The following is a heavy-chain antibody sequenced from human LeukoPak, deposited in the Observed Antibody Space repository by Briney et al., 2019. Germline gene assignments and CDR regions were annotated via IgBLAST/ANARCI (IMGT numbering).Heavy chain of an antibody. J-gene: IGHJ4*02. CDR3: ARAHSGSYLGSFDY. D-gene: IGHD1-26*01. V-gene: IGHV4-38-2*01. Sequence: PSETLSLTCAVSGYSISSGYYWGWIRQPPGKGLEWIGSIYHSGSTYYNPSLKSRVTISVDTSKNQFSLRLSSVTAADTAVYYCARAHSGSYLGSFDYWGQGTLVTVSS. CDR2: IYHSGST. CDR1: GYSISSGYY.